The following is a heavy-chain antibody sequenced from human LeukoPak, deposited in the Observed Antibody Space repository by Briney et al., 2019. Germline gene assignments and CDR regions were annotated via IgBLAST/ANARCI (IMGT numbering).Heavy chain of an antibody. D-gene: IGHD6-19*01. CDR2: ISWDGGNT. CDR1: GFTFDDYT. CDR3: AKDWVRSSGWSWGFDP. Sequence: SGGSLRLSCAASGFTFDDYTMHWVRQAPGKGLEWVSLISWDGGNTFYADSVKGRFTISRDNAKNSLYLQMNSLRAEDTALYYCAKDWVRSSGWSWGFDPWGQGTLVTVSS. J-gene: IGHJ5*02. V-gene: IGHV3-43*01.